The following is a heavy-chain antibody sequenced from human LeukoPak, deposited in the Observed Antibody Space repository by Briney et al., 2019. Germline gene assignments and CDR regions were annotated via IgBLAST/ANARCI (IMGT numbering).Heavy chain of an antibody. CDR3: ARAPIGDRDAFDI. J-gene: IGHJ3*02. CDR1: GGSISSGGYS. CDR2: IYHSGST. Sequence: SQTLSLTCAVSGGSISSGGYSWSWIRQPPGKGLEWIGYIYHSGSTYYNPSLKSRVTISVDRSKNQFSLKLSSVTAADTAVYHCARAPIGDRDAFDIWGQGTMVTVSS. V-gene: IGHV4-30-2*01. D-gene: IGHD4-17*01.